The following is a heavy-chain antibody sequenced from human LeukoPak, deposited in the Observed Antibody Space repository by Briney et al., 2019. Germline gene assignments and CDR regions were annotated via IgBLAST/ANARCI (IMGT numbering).Heavy chain of an antibody. J-gene: IGHJ6*03. CDR1: GFTFSSYS. V-gene: IGHV3-21*04. CDR2: ISSSSSYI. D-gene: IGHD2/OR15-2a*01. CDR3: AKKGNNYYYSYMDV. Sequence: GGSLRLSCAASGFTFSSYSMNWVRQAPGKGLEWVSSISSSSSYIYYADSVKGRFTISRDNAKNSLYLQMNSLRAEDTAVYYCAKKGNNYYYSYMDVWGKGTTVTVSS.